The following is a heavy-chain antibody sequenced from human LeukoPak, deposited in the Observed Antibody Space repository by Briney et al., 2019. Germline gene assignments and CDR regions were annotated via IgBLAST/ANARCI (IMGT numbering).Heavy chain of an antibody. J-gene: IGHJ6*03. CDR1: GYTFTSYY. V-gene: IGHV1-46*01. CDR2: INPSGCST. D-gene: IGHD3-3*01. Sequence: GASVKVSCMASGYTFTSYYMHWVRQAPGQGLEWMGIINPSGCSTSYAQKFQGRVTMTRDMSTSTVYMELSSLRSEDTAVYYCARGLRKIITIFGVVMNYMDVWGKGTTVTVSS. CDR3: ARGLRKIITIFGVVMNYMDV.